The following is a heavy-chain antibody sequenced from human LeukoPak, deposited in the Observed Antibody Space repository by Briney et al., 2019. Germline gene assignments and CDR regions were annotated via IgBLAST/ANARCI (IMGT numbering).Heavy chain of an antibody. CDR1: GYPFISYF. V-gene: IGHV1-46*01. Sequence: ASVKVSCKASGYPFISYFIHWVRQAPGQGLEWMGIINPSSGDTNYAQQFQGRVTMTRNTSISTAYMELSSLRSEDTAVYYCARGKGSSSWYDYWGQGTLVTVSS. D-gene: IGHD6-13*01. J-gene: IGHJ4*02. CDR3: ARGKGSSSWYDY. CDR2: INPSSGDT.